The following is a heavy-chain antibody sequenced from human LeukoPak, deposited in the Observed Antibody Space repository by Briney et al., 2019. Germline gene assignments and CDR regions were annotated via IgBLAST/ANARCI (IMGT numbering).Heavy chain of an antibody. CDR3: ARAYYDYVYLVDY. CDR1: RFTFSTYW. Sequence: GGSLRLSCAASRFTFSTYWMSWVRQAPGKGLEWVANIKQDGSEKYYIDSVKGRFTISRDNSKNTLYLQMNSLRAEDTAVYYCARAYYDYVYLVDYWGQGTLVTVSS. J-gene: IGHJ4*02. V-gene: IGHV3-7*01. D-gene: IGHD3-16*01. CDR2: IKQDGSEK.